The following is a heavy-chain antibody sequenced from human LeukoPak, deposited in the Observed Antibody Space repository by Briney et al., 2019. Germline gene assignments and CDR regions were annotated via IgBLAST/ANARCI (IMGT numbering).Heavy chain of an antibody. CDR1: GYTFTGYY. CDR3: AKDREGHNWNEGYYYGMDV. V-gene: IGHV1-2*02. CDR2: INPNSGGT. Sequence: ASVKVSCKASGYTFTGYYMHWVRLAPGQGLEWMGWINPNSGGTNYAQKFQGRVTMTRDTSISTAYMELSRLRSDDTVVYYCAKDREGHNWNEGYYYGMDVWGQGTTVTVSS. D-gene: IGHD1-20*01. J-gene: IGHJ6*02.